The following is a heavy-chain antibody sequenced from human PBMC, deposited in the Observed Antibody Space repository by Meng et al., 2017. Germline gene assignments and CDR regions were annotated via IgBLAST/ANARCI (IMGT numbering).Heavy chain of an antibody. J-gene: IGHJ4*02. V-gene: IGHV1-2*06. CDR2: INPKSGDT. CDR1: GYTFPDYW. D-gene: IGHD6-13*01. CDR3: ARDEDISAAGKLFGDS. Sequence: QVERGQAGGEVKKPGAAVKDSCKDSGYTFPDYWLHWVRRDPGQGLEGMGRINPKSGDTHYAQRFQGRVTMTGDTSISTAYLELSGLRSDDTAMYYCARDEDISAAGKLFGDSWGQGTLVTVSS.